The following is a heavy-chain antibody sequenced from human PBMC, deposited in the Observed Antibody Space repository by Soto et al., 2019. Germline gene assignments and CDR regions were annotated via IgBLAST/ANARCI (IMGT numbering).Heavy chain of an antibody. CDR2: ISNSGGST. D-gene: IGHD6-6*01. CDR3: AKYGKSSSSSSVHYYGMDV. J-gene: IGHJ6*02. V-gene: IGHV3-23*04. CDR1: GFTFSSYA. Sequence: EVQLVESGGGLVQPGGSLRLSCAASGFTFSSYAMTWVRQAPGKGLEWVTTISNSGGSTYYADSVKGRFDISRDNSKNTLYLQMNRLRVVNTAVYHCAKYGKSSSSSSVHYYGMDVWGQGTTVTVSS.